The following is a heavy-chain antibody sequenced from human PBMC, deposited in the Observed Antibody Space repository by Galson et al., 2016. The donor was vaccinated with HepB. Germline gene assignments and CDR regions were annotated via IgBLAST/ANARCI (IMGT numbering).Heavy chain of an antibody. D-gene: IGHD3-3*01. V-gene: IGHV5-51*03. CDR3: ASPGWRGTWSLDF. CDR2: IYPGDSDT. Sequence: QSGAEVKKPGESLKISCQGSGYSFTSYWIAWVRQMPGKGLEWMGMIYPGDSDTRYSPSFQGQVTISADKSISTAYLQWSSLEASDSAMYYCASPGWRGTWSLDFWGQGTLVTVSS. CDR1: GYSFTSYW. J-gene: IGHJ4*02.